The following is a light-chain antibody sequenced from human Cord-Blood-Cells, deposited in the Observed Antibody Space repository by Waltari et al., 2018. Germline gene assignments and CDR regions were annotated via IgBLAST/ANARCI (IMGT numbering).Light chain of an antibody. V-gene: IGKV1-39*01. J-gene: IGKJ1*01. CDR2: AAS. CDR1: QSISSY. CDR3: QQSYSTPQT. Sequence: DIQMTQSTSSLYASVGDRVTITCRASQSISSYLNWYQQKPGKAPKLLIYAASSLQSGVPSRFSGSGSGTDFTLTISSLQPEDFATYYCQQSYSTPQTFGQGTKVEIK.